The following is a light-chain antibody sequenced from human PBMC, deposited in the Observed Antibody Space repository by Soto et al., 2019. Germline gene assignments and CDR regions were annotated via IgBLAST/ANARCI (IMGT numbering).Light chain of an antibody. Sequence: QSALTQPASVSGSPGQSITISCTGTSSDVGGYNYVSWYQQHPGKAPKVMIYEVSDRPSGVSNRFSGSKSGNTASLTISGLQAEDEADYYCSSSTTSRTLVFGGGTKLTVL. CDR3: SSSTTSRTLV. CDR2: EVS. V-gene: IGLV2-14*01. CDR1: SSDVGGYNY. J-gene: IGLJ2*01.